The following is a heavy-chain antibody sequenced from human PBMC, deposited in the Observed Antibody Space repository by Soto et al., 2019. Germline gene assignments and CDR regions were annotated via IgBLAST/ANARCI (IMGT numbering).Heavy chain of an antibody. Sequence: QVQLVASGGGLVKPGGSLRLSCAASGFTFSDYYMSWIRQAPGKGLKWVSYISSSGTTIYYEDSVKGRFTISRDNAKNLLYLQMNSLRADDTAVYYCARGRRDSVWYYDYWGQGTLVTVSS. D-gene: IGHD6-19*01. CDR1: GFTFSDYY. CDR2: ISSSGTTI. J-gene: IGHJ4*02. V-gene: IGHV3-11*01. CDR3: ARGRRDSVWYYDY.